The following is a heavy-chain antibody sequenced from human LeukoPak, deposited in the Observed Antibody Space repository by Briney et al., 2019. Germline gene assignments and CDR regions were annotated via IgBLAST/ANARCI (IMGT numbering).Heavy chain of an antibody. CDR2: IIPILGIA. D-gene: IGHD3-10*01. Sequence: ASVEVSCKASGGTFSSYAISWVRQAPGQGLEWMGRIIPILGIANYAQKFQGRVTITADKSTSTAYMELSSLRSEDTAVYYCARDPIILWFGEPRGRGRAFDIWGQGTMVTVSS. CDR1: GGTFSSYA. J-gene: IGHJ3*02. V-gene: IGHV1-69*04. CDR3: ARDPIILWFGEPRGRGRAFDI.